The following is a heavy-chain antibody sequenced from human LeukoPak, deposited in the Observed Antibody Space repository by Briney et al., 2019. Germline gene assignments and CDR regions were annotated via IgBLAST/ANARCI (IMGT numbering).Heavy chain of an antibody. CDR1: GGTFSSYA. CDR3: ARDRPDSSGYYHYYFDY. V-gene: IGHV1-69*04. J-gene: IGHJ4*02. D-gene: IGHD3-22*01. Sequence: SVKVSCKASGGTFSSYAISWVRQAPGQGLEWMGRIIPILGIANYAQKFQGRVTITADKSTSTAYMELSSLRSEDTAVYYCARDRPDSSGYYHYYFDYWGQGTLVTVSS. CDR2: IIPILGIA.